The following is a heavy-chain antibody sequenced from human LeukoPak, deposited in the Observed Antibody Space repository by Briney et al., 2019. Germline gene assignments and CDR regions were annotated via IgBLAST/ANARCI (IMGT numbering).Heavy chain of an antibody. CDR1: GVSISSYY. V-gene: IGHV4-59*01. CDR3: ARVNRSWGYYYYGMDV. CDR2: IYYSGST. J-gene: IGHJ6*02. Sequence: PETLSLTCTVSGVSISSYYWSWIRQPPGKGLEWIGYIYYSGSTNYNPSLKSRVTISVDTSKNQFSLKLSSVTAADTAVYYCARVNRSWGYYYYGMDVWGQGTTVTVSS. D-gene: IGHD2-15*01.